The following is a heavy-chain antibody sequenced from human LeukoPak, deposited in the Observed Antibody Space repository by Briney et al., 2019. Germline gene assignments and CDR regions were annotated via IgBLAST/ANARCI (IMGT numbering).Heavy chain of an antibody. Sequence: GGSLRFSCAASGFTFSSYWMHWVRQAPRKGLVWVSRINSDGSSTSYADSVKGRFTISRDNAKNTLYLQMNSLRAEDTAVYYCARDRGSYYYGSGSLYYYYYYGMDVWGQGTTVTVSS. V-gene: IGHV3-74*01. CDR1: GFTFSSYW. J-gene: IGHJ6*02. CDR2: INSDGSST. D-gene: IGHD3-10*01. CDR3: ARDRGSYYYGSGSLYYYYYYGMDV.